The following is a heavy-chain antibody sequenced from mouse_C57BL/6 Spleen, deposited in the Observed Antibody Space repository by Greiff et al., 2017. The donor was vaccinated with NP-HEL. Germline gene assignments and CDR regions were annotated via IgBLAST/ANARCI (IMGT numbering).Heavy chain of an antibody. V-gene: IGHV1-76*01. J-gene: IGHJ2*01. D-gene: IGHD1-1*01. CDR1: GYTFTDYY. Sequence: LQESGAELVRPGASVKLSCKASGYTFTDYYINWVKQRPGQGLEWIARIYPGSGNTYYNEKFKGKATLTAEKSSSTAYMQLSSLTSEDSAVYFCARFDYGSSRDYWGQGTTPTVSS. CDR2: IYPGSGNT. CDR3: ARFDYGSSRDY.